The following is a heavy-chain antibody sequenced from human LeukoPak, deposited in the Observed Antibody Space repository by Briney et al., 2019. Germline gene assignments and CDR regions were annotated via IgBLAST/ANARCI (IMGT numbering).Heavy chain of an antibody. Sequence: GGSLRLSCAASGFPFDDYAMHWGRQAPGKGLEWVSLISSDGYKTYYADSLKGRFTISRDNSRNSLYLQINSLRTDDTALYYCAKDVRDRGYADSWGQGTLVTVSS. D-gene: IGHD3-22*01. V-gene: IGHV3-43*02. J-gene: IGHJ4*02. CDR3: AKDVRDRGYADS. CDR1: GFPFDDYA. CDR2: ISSDGYKT.